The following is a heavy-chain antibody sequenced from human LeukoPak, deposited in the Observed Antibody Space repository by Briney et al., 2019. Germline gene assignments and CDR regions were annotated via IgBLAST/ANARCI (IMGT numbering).Heavy chain of an antibody. J-gene: IGHJ5*02. D-gene: IGHD2-2*01. V-gene: IGHV6-1*01. Sequence: SQTLSHTCAISGDSVSSNSVTWNWIRQSPSRGLEWLGRTYYRSTWYNDYAVSVRGRITVNPDTSKNQFSLHLNSVTPEDTAVYYCARRLTQYDCFDPWGQGILVTVSS. CDR3: ARRLTQYDCFDP. CDR2: TYYRSTWYN. CDR1: GDSVSSNSVT.